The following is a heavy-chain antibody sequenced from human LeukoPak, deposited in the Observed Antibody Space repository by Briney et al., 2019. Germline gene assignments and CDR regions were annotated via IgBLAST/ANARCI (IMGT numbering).Heavy chain of an antibody. CDR2: IYYTGST. D-gene: IGHD3-10*01. Sequence: SETLSLTCTVSGVSITTYYWSWIRQPPGKGLEWIGYIYYTGSTNYNPSLKSRVTISVDTSKNQFSLKLSSVTAADTAVYYCARLIGFANWFDPWGQGTLVTVSS. CDR3: ARLIGFANWFDP. CDR1: GVSITTYY. J-gene: IGHJ5*02. V-gene: IGHV4-59*12.